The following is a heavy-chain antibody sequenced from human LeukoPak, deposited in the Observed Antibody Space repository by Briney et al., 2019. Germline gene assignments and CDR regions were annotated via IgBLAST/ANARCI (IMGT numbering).Heavy chain of an antibody. D-gene: IGHD3-22*01. V-gene: IGHV3-23*01. CDR3: ATQPSAYYYDSSGYYYGAFDI. CDR1: GFTFSSYA. CDR2: ISGSGGST. J-gene: IGHJ3*02. Sequence: RGPLRLSCAAPGFTFSSYAMSWVRQAPGKGLEWVSAISGSGGSTSSADSVEGRFTISRDNSKNTLYLQMNTLRAEDTAVYYCATQPSAYYYDSSGYYYGAFDIWGQGTMVTVSS.